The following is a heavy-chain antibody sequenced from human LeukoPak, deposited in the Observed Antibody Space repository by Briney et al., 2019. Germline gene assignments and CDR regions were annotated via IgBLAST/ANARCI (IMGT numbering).Heavy chain of an antibody. V-gene: IGHV3-23*01. Sequence: PGGSLRLSCAASGFTFSSYAMSWVRQAPGKGLEWVSAISGSGGSTYYADSAKGRFTISRDNSNNTLYLQMNSLRAEDTAVYYCAKNRDYGDYAGDYWGQGTLVTVSS. D-gene: IGHD4-17*01. CDR1: GFTFSSYA. CDR2: ISGSGGST. CDR3: AKNRDYGDYAGDY. J-gene: IGHJ4*02.